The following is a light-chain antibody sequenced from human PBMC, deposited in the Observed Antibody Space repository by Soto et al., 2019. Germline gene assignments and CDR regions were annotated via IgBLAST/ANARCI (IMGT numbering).Light chain of an antibody. Sequence: AIRMTQSPSSFSASTGDRVTITCRASQGISSYLAWYQQKPGKAPKLLIYAASTLQSGVPSRFSGSGSGTDFTLTISCLQSEDFATYYCQQYYSSSWTFGQGTKLEIK. CDR3: QQYYSSSWT. CDR1: QGISSY. V-gene: IGKV1-8*01. J-gene: IGKJ2*02. CDR2: AAS.